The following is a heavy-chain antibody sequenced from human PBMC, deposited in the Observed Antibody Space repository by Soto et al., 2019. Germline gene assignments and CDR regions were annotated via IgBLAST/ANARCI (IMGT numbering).Heavy chain of an antibody. Sequence: QVRLVQSGAEVKKPGSSVKVSCKASGGTFSSYAISWVRQAPGQGLEWMGGIIPIFGTANYAQKFQGRVTITADESTSTAYMELSSLRSEDTAVYYCARGVVGSGWFGDYGGNSLDYWGQGTLVTVSS. V-gene: IGHV1-69*01. CDR3: ARGVVGSGWFGDYGGNSLDY. D-gene: IGHD6-19*01. CDR1: GGTFSSYA. CDR2: IIPIFGTA. J-gene: IGHJ4*02.